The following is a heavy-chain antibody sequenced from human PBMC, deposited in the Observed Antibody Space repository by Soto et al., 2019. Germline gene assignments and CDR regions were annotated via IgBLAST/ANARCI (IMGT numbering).Heavy chain of an antibody. J-gene: IGHJ5*02. Sequence: EVQLLESGGGLVQPGGSLRLSCAASGLTFSSYAMSWVRQAPGRGLEWVAVISNTGLTTHYADSVKGRFTISRDNSKRTVYRHMNSLRVDDTAVYFCAKDPLWGQWLEYGYLDQWGQGNLVTVSS. CDR2: ISNTGLTT. CDR1: GLTFSSYA. D-gene: IGHD6-19*01. CDR3: AKDPLWGQWLEYGYLDQ. V-gene: IGHV3-23*01.